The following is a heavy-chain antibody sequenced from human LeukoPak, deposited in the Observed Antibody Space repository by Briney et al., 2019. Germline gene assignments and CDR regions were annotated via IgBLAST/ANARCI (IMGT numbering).Heavy chain of an antibody. CDR2: IWYDGSNK. CDR1: GFTFSSYA. D-gene: IGHD2/OR15-2a*01. J-gene: IGHJ6*02. CDR3: ARDLGIVVYYYYGMDV. Sequence: GGSLRLSCAASGFTFSSYAMSWVRQAPGKGLEWVAVIWYDGSNKYYAGSVKGRFTISRDNSKNTLYLQMNSLRAEDTAVYYCARDLGIVVYYYYGMDVWGQGTTVTVSS. V-gene: IGHV3-33*08.